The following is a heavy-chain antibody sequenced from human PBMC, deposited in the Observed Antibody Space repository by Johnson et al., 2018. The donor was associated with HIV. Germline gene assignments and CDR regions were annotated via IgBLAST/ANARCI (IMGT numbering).Heavy chain of an antibody. D-gene: IGHD3-16*01. CDR2: ISWISGTI. J-gene: IGHJ3*02. V-gene: IGHV3-9*01. CDR3: AREGEPDGFDI. CDR1: GFTFDDYA. Sequence: VQLVESGGGVVQPGRSLRLSCAASGFTFDDYAMHWVRQAPGKGLEWVSGISWISGTIGYVDSVRGRFTISRDNAKNSLYLQMNSLRAEDTAVYYCAREGEPDGFDIWGQGTMVTVSS.